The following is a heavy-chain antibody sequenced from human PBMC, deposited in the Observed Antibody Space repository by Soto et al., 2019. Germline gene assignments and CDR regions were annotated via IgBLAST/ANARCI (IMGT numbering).Heavy chain of an antibody. CDR3: ARPRGGYNLYYYDGMDV. Sequence: GASVKVSCKASGYTFTSYYMHWVRQAPGQGLEWMGIINPSGGSTSYAQKFQGRVTMTRDTSTSTVYMELSSLRSEDTAVYYCARPRGGYNLYYYDGMDVWGQGTTVTVSS. D-gene: IGHD5-12*01. CDR2: INPSGGST. V-gene: IGHV1-46*01. J-gene: IGHJ6*02. CDR1: GYTFTSYY.